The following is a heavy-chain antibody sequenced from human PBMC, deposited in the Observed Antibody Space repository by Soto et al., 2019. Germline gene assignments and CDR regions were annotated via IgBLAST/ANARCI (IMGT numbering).Heavy chain of an antibody. CDR3: ASNVRTIVVVPLYYYGMDV. J-gene: IGHJ6*02. D-gene: IGHD2-2*01. V-gene: IGHV1-69*13. CDR2: IIPIFGTA. CDR1: GYTFSSYA. Sequence: GAAVKVSCKASGYTFSSYAISWVRQAPGQGLEWMGGIIPIFGTANYAQKFQGRVTITADESTSTAYMELSSLRSEDTAVYYCASNVRTIVVVPLYYYGMDVWGQGTTVTVSS.